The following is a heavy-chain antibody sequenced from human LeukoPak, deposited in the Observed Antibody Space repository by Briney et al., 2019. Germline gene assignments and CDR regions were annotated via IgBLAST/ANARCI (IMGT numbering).Heavy chain of an antibody. CDR2: ISAYNGNT. Sequence: GASVKVSCKASGYTFTSYGISWVRQAPGQGLEWMGWISAYNGNTNYAQKLQGRVTMTTDTSTSTAYMELRSLRSDDTAVYYCARVPRILTGYNWFDPWGQGTLVTVSS. CDR3: ARVPRILTGYNWFDP. D-gene: IGHD3-9*01. CDR1: GYTFTSYG. V-gene: IGHV1-18*01. J-gene: IGHJ5*02.